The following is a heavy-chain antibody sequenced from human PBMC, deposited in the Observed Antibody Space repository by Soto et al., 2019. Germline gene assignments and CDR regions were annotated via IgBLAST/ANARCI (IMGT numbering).Heavy chain of an antibody. V-gene: IGHV5-51*01. J-gene: IGHJ3*02. Sequence: LGESLKISCKGSGDTFTTDWIGWVRQMPGKGLEWMGVIYPGDSRIRYSPPFQGQVTISADKSITTAYLQWSSLKASDTGMYYCARQAPTYYDFWSGYYKRWLGAAFDIWGQGTMVTVSS. CDR2: IYPGDSRI. D-gene: IGHD3-3*01. CDR3: ARQAPTYYDFWSGYYKRWLGAAFDI. CDR1: GDTFTTDW.